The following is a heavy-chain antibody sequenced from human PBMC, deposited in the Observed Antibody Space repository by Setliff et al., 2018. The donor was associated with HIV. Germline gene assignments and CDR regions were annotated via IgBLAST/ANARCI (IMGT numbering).Heavy chain of an antibody. V-gene: IGHV3-23*02. CDR2: ISGSTSSRT. Sequence: GGSLRLSCVASGFTFSSYDMHWVRQVPGKGLEWVAGISGSTSSRTYYGDSVQGRFTISRDNSKNTVYLQMNSLRAEDTALYFCARDRRVGYPRDAFDVWGQGTMVTVSS. CDR1: GFTFSSYD. J-gene: IGHJ3*01. D-gene: IGHD5-18*01. CDR3: ARDRRVGYPRDAFDV.